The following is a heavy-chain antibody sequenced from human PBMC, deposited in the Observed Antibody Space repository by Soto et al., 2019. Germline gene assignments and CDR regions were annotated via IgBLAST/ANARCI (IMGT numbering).Heavy chain of an antibody. J-gene: IGHJ4*02. CDR1: GYTFTIYG. Sequence: GASVKVSCKASGYTFTIYGISWVLQAPLQGLEWMGWISAYNGNTNYAQKLQGRVTVTTDTSTSTAYMELRSLRSDDTAVYYCARDKETVSRNVDYWGQGTLVTVSS. CDR2: ISAYNGNT. V-gene: IGHV1-18*04. D-gene: IGHD4-4*01. CDR3: ARDKETVSRNVDY.